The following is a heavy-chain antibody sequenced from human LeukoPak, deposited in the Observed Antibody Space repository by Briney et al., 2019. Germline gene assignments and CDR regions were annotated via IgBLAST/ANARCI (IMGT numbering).Heavy chain of an antibody. V-gene: IGHV4-59*08. J-gene: IGHJ2*01. CDR2: IYYSGST. Sequence: MASETLSLTCTVSGGSISSYYWSWIRQPPGKGLEWIGYIYYSGSTNYNPSLKSRVTISVDTSKNQFPLKLSSVTAADTAVYYCARLRDGYNTWYFDLWGRGTLVTVSS. CDR3: ARLRDGYNTWYFDL. CDR1: GGSISSYY. D-gene: IGHD5-24*01.